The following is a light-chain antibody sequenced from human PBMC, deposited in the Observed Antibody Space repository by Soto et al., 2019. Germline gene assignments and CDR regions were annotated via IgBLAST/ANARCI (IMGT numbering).Light chain of an antibody. V-gene: IGLV2-8*01. CDR2: EVN. J-gene: IGLJ2*01. Sequence: QSVLTQPPSASGSPGQSVTISCTGTSSDIGAYNYVSWYQRHPGRDPKLLIYEVNKPPSGVPDRSAGSKSGNTASLTVSGLQGDDEADYYCNSYTTRKHLVFGGGTKLTVL. CDR3: NSYTTRKHLV. CDR1: SSDIGAYNY.